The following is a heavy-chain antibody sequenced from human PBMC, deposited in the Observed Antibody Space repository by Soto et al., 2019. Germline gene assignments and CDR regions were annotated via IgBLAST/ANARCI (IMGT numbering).Heavy chain of an antibody. Sequence: PGGSLRLSCAASGFTFSNAWMSWVRQAPGKGLEWVGRIKSKTDGGTTDYAAPVKGRFTISRDDSKNTLYLQMNSLKTEDTAVYYCTTGPQITYYYDSSGYYPAPGAFDIWGQGTMVTVSS. D-gene: IGHD3-22*01. V-gene: IGHV3-15*01. CDR2: IKSKTDGGTT. J-gene: IGHJ3*02. CDR1: GFTFSNAW. CDR3: TTGPQITYYYDSSGYYPAPGAFDI.